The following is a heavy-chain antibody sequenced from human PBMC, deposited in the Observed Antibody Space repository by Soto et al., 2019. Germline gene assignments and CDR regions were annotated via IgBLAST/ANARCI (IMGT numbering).Heavy chain of an antibody. V-gene: IGHV3-74*01. D-gene: IGHD3-10*01. J-gene: IGHJ3*02. Sequence: GESLKISCAASGFTFSSYWMHWVRQAPGKGLVWVSRINSDGSSTSYADSVKGRFTISRDNAKNTLYLQMNSLRAEDTAVYYCARVLGANGSAFDIWGQGTMVTVS. CDR2: INSDGSST. CDR3: ARVLGANGSAFDI. CDR1: GFTFSSYW.